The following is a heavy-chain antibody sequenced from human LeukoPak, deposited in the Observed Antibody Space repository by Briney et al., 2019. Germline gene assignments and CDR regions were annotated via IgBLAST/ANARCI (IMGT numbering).Heavy chain of an antibody. CDR3: ARILVEVPGHSDLFDF. D-gene: IGHD2-2*01. CDR2: MNPDGSAT. Sequence: GGSLRLSCGASGFSFSNFWMSWIRQAPGKGLERVANMNPDGSATYYLDSVKGRFTISRDNAKTSVYLQMNSLRPDDTAVYYCARILVEVPGHSDLFDFWGQGTPVTVSS. V-gene: IGHV3-7*01. J-gene: IGHJ4*02. CDR1: GFSFSNFW.